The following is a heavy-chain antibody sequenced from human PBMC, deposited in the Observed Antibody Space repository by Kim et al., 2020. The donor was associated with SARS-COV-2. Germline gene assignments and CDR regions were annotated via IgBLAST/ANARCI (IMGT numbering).Heavy chain of an antibody. Sequence: SETLSLTCTVSGGSISSYYWSWIRQPPGKGLEWIGYIYYSGSTNYNPSLKSRVTISVDTSKNQFSLKLSSVTAADTAVYYCARSLLWFGEPYGMDVWGQGTTVTVSS. V-gene: IGHV4-59*13. CDR2: IYYSGST. J-gene: IGHJ6*02. D-gene: IGHD3-10*01. CDR1: GGSISSYY. CDR3: ARSLLWFGEPYGMDV.